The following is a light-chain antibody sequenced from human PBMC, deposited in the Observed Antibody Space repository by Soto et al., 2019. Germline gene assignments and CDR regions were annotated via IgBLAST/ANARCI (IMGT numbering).Light chain of an antibody. CDR3: GTWDRSLTYYL. CDR2: DTE. CDR1: TFDIGKNY. J-gene: IGLJ1*01. Sequence: QSFLTQPPSVSAAPGQKVIISCSGSTFDIGKNYVSWYQHLPGTAPKLIIYDTEKRIAGVPDRFSASKSGTSATLAISGLQTGDEANYFCGTWDRSLTYYLFGTGTKVTVL. V-gene: IGLV1-51*01.